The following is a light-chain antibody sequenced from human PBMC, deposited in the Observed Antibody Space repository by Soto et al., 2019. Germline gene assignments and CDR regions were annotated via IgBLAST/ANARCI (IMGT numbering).Light chain of an antibody. V-gene: IGKV3-20*01. CDR1: QSVSSSY. Sequence: EIVLTQSPGTLSLSPGEGATLSCRASQSVSSSYLAWYQQKPGQAPRLLIYGASSMATGIPDRFSGSGSGTDFTLTINRLEPEDFAVYYCQQYASSPLTFGPGTKVDIK. J-gene: IGKJ3*01. CDR2: GAS. CDR3: QQYASSPLT.